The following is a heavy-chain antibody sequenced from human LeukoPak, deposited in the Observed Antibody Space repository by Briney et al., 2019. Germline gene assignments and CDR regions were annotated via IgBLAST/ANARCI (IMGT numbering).Heavy chain of an antibody. V-gene: IGHV3-7*01. CDR3: ARDVSGSLDY. CDR1: EFIFSKYW. Sequence: SGGSLRLSCAASEFIFSKYWMAWVRQPPGKGLEWVANIKQDGSDKNYVDSVKGRFTISRDNAKNSLYLQMNSLRAEDTAVYYCARDVSGSLDYWGQGTLVTVSS. D-gene: IGHD3-10*01. J-gene: IGHJ4*02. CDR2: IKQDGSDK.